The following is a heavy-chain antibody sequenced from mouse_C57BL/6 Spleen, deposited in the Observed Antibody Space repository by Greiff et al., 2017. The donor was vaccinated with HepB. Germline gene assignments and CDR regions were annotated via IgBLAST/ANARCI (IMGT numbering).Heavy chain of an antibody. CDR3: TTGYYFGSSFDY. CDR2: IDPEDGDT. Sequence: EVQLQQSGAELVRPGASVKLSCTASGFNINDYYMHWVKQRPEQGLEWIGRIDPEDGDTEYAPKFQGKATMTADTSYNTAYLQLSSLTSEDTAVYDSTTGYYFGSSFDYWGQGTTVTVSS. V-gene: IGHV14-1*01. D-gene: IGHD1-1*01. CDR1: GFNINDYY. J-gene: IGHJ2*01.